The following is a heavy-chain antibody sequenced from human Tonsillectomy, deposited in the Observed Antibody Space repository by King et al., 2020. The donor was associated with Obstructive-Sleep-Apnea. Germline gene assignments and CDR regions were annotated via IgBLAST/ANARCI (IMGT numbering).Heavy chain of an antibody. Sequence: VQLVESGGYLVQPGGSLRLSCAASGFTFSNYGMNWVCQAPGKGLEWVSYIKSTSEYTYYADSVKGRFTISRDNGKSSLYLQMNSLRVEDTAVYYCVTDVASRGWTTVEYWGQGTLVTVSS. CDR1: GFTFSNYG. CDR2: IKSTSEYT. V-gene: IGHV3-48*04. D-gene: IGHD6-19*01. CDR3: VTDVASRGWTTVEY. J-gene: IGHJ4*02.